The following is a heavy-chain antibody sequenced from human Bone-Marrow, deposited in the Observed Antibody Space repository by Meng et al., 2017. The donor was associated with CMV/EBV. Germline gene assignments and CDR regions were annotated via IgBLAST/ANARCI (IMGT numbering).Heavy chain of an antibody. CDR3: ARDSGNSSGYNQCFDH. CDR2: IIHIFGTT. D-gene: IGHD3-22*01. V-gene: IGHV1-69*01. Sequence: GGTFSGYASSWVRQAPGKGLEWMGEIIHIFGTTNYPQKYQGRVTITADAATSTAYVELSSLGSDDTAVYYWARDSGNSSGYNQCFDHWGQGTLVTVSS. CDR1: GGTFSGYA. J-gene: IGHJ4*02.